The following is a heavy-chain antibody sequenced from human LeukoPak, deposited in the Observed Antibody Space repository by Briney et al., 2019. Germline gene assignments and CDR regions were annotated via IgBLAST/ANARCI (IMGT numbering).Heavy chain of an antibody. D-gene: IGHD4-23*01. J-gene: IGHJ4*02. CDR3: ARDGSATVVTPGVIPLDY. CDR2: ISSSGSTI. CDR1: GFTFSSYE. V-gene: IGHV3-48*03. Sequence: GGSLRLSCAASGFTFSSYEMNWVRQAPGKGLEWVSYISSSGSTIYYADSVKGRFTISRDNAKNSLYLQMNSLRAEDTAVYYCARDGSATVVTPGVIPLDYWGQETLVTVSS.